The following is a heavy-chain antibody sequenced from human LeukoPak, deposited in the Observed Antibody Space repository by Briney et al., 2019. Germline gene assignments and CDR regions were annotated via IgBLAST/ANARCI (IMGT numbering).Heavy chain of an antibody. D-gene: IGHD3-22*01. V-gene: IGHV3-7*01. CDR1: GFTFSSYA. J-gene: IGHJ4*02. CDR2: IKQDGSEK. Sequence: PGGSLRLSCAASGFTFSSYAMHWVRQAPGKGLEWVANIKQDGSEKYYVDSVKGRFTISRDNAKNSLYLQMNSLRAEDTAVYYCARGYYYYDSSGYYPLYYFDYWGQGTLVTVSS. CDR3: ARGYYYYDSSGYYPLYYFDY.